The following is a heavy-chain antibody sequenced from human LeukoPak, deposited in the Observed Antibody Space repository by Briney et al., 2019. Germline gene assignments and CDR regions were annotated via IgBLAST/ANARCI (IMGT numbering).Heavy chain of an antibody. J-gene: IGHJ5*02. Sequence: ASVKVSCKATGYTFTGYHMHWVRQAPGQGLEWMGWINPNSGGTNYAQKFQGRVTMTRDTSISTAYMELSRLRSDDTAVYYCARDVYCSSTSCLRAAQWFDPWGQGTLVTVSS. D-gene: IGHD2-2*01. CDR1: GYTFTGYH. CDR2: INPNSGGT. V-gene: IGHV1-2*02. CDR3: ARDVYCSSTSCLRAAQWFDP.